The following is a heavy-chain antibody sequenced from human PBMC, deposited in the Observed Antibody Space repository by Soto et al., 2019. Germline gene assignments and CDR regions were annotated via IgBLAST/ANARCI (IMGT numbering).Heavy chain of an antibody. CDR3: ARTADSGSYYYYFDY. CDR1: GFTVSSNY. Sequence: PGGSLRLSCAASGFTVSSNYMSWVRQAPGKGLEWVSVIYSGGSTYYADSVKGRFTISRDNSKNTLYLQMNSLRAEDTAVYYCARTADSGSYYYYFDYWGQGTLVTVSS. J-gene: IGHJ4*02. CDR2: IYSGGST. V-gene: IGHV3-53*01. D-gene: IGHD1-26*01.